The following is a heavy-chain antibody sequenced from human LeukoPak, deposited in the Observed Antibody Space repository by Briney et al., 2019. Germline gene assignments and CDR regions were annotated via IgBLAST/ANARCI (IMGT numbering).Heavy chain of an antibody. V-gene: IGHV4-39*07. Sequence: SETLSLTCTVSGGSISSSSYYWGWIRQPPGKGLEWIGSIYYSGSTYYNPSLKSRVTISVDTSKNQFSLKLSSVTAADTAVYYCARDTGHYYDSHGMDVWGQGTTVTVSS. J-gene: IGHJ6*02. CDR1: GGSISSSSYY. CDR2: IYYSGST. D-gene: IGHD3-22*01. CDR3: ARDTGHYYDSHGMDV.